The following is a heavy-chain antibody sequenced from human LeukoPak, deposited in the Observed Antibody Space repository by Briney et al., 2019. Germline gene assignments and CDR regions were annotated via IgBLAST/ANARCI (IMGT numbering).Heavy chain of an antibody. Sequence: ASVKDSCKASGYTFTSYYMHWVRQAPGQGLEWMGIINPSGGDTSYAQKFQGGLTMTRDTSTKTVYMELTSLRSEDTAVYYCAREVMDNLRFDYWGQGTLVIVSS. V-gene: IGHV1-46*01. D-gene: IGHD1-14*01. CDR1: GYTFTSYY. CDR2: INPSGGDT. CDR3: AREVMDNLRFDY. J-gene: IGHJ4*02.